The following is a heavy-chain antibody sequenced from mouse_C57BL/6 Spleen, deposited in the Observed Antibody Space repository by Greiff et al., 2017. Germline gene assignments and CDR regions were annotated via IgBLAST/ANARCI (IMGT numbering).Heavy chain of an antibody. CDR3: ARETARYGDYYAMDY. CDR2: IYPGDGDT. Sequence: VQLQQSGPELVKPGASVKISCKASGYAFSSSWMNWVKQRPGKGLEWIGRIYPGDGDTNYNGKFKGKATLTADKSSSTAYMQLSSLTSEDSAVYVCARETARYGDYYAMDYWGQGTSVTVSS. J-gene: IGHJ4*01. CDR1: GYAFSSSW. D-gene: IGHD3-2*01. V-gene: IGHV1-82*01.